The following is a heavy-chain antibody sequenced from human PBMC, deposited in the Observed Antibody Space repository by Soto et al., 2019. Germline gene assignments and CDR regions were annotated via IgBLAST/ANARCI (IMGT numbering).Heavy chain of an antibody. CDR3: ARLLYDRSGYYYFDY. D-gene: IGHD3-22*01. Sequence: LELLSLTYSVSGGSLRERDGYWIMIRKPPGKGLEWMGSVYYSGRPYDNPSLKSRVTIFVDTLRSQFSLRLSFVTAADTALYYCARLLYDRSGYYYFDYWGQGIQVTVSS. CDR1: GGSLRERDGY. CDR2: VYYSGRP. V-gene: IGHV4-39*01. J-gene: IGHJ4*02.